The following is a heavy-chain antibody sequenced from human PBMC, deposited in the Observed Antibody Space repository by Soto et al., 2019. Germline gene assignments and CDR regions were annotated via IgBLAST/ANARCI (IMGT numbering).Heavy chain of an antibody. D-gene: IGHD3-3*01. CDR2: ISAYNGNT. J-gene: IGHJ4*02. Sequence: QVQLVQSGAEVKKPGASVKVSCKASGYTFTSYGISWVRQAPGQGLEWMGWISAYNGNTNYAQKLQGRVTMTTDTSTSTAYMELRSLRSDDTAVYYCARAEYYYFWSGYPYYFYYWGQGTLVTVSS. V-gene: IGHV1-18*01. CDR1: GYTFTSYG. CDR3: ARAEYYYFWSGYPYYFYY.